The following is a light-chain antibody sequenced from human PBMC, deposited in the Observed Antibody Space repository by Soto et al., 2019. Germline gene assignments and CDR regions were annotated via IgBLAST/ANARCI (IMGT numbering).Light chain of an antibody. Sequence: QSVLTQPASVSGSPGQSITISCTGTSSDVGGYNFVSWYQQYPGKAPKLMIYEVNNRPSGVSNRFSGSKSGNTASLIISGLQAEDEGYYYCNSYTSGSTLVFGGGTQLTVL. V-gene: IGLV2-14*01. J-gene: IGLJ2*01. CDR1: SSDVGGYNF. CDR2: EVN. CDR3: NSYTSGSTLV.